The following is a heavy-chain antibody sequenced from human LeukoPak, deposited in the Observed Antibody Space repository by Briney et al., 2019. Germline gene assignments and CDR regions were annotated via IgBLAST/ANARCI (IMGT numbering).Heavy chain of an antibody. Sequence: GGFLRLSCAVSGFTFSSYAMDWVRQAPGKGLGYVSSISSIGGRTYYASSVKGRFTISRDNSKNTLYLQMGSLRAEDMAVYYCARATCSGGSCYDYWGQGTLVIVSS. CDR3: ARATCSGGSCYDY. CDR2: ISSIGGRT. D-gene: IGHD2-15*01. V-gene: IGHV3-64*01. CDR1: GFTFSSYA. J-gene: IGHJ4*02.